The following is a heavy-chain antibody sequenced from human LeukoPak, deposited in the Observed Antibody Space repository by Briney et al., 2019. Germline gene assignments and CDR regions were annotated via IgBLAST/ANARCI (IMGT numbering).Heavy chain of an antibody. J-gene: IGHJ4*02. D-gene: IGHD2-21*02. Sequence: ASVKVSCKASGYTFTGYYMHWVRQAPGQGLEWMGWINPESGGTNYEQKFQDRVTMTRDTSISTIYMELTRLRSDDTARYYCAKVRPPRVVTAVIDYWGQGTLVTVSS. CDR1: GYTFTGYY. CDR2: INPESGGT. V-gene: IGHV1-2*02. CDR3: AKVRPPRVVTAVIDY.